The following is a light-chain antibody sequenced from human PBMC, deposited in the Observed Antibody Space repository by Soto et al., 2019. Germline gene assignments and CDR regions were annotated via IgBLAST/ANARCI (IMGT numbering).Light chain of an antibody. CDR1: GSDVGGYNY. J-gene: IGLJ2*01. Sequence: QLVLTQPASVSGSPGQSITISCTGTGSDVGGYNYVSWYQQHPGKAPKVMIYEVSNRPSGVSNRFSGSKSGNTASLTISGLQGEDEADYYCSSYASSSTWVFGGGTKLTVL. CDR3: SSYASSSTWV. V-gene: IGLV2-14*01. CDR2: EVS.